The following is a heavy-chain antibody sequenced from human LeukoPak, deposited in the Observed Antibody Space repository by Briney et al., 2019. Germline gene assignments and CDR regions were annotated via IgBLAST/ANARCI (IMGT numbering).Heavy chain of an antibody. V-gene: IGHV1-2*02. CDR3: AREGCSGGSCYCGY. J-gene: IGHJ4*02. D-gene: IGHD2-15*01. CDR1: GYTFTGYY. Sequence: ASVKVSCKASGYTFTGYYMHWVRQAPGQGLEWMGWINPNSGGTNCAQKFQGRVTMTRDTSISTAYMELSRLRSDDTAVYYCAREGCSGGSCYCGYWGQGTLVTVSS. CDR2: INPNSGGT.